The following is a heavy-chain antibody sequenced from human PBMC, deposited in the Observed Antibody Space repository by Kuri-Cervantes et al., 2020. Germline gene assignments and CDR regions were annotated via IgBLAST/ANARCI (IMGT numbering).Heavy chain of an antibody. CDR1: GYTFANYG. CDR3: ARDLGATVTTGGY. V-gene: IGHV1-18*01. D-gene: IGHD4-17*01. CDR2: ISAYNGDT. J-gene: IGHJ4*02. Sequence: ASVKVSCKASGYTFANYGLSWVRQAPGQGLEWMGWISAYNGDTNYAQKLQGRVTMTTDTSTSTAYMELRSLRSDDTAVYYCARDLGATVTTGGYWGQGTLVTVSS.